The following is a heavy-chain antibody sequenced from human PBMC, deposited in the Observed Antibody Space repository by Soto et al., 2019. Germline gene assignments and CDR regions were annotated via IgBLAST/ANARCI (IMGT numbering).Heavy chain of an antibody. Sequence: PSETLSLTCTVSGGSISSSSYYWGWIRKPPGKGLEWIGSIYYSGSTYYNPSLKSRVTISVDTSKNQFSLKLSSVTAADTAVYYCASSRVHDSRAQIVVVTHYGMDGWGQGTTVT. J-gene: IGHJ6*02. V-gene: IGHV4-39*07. CDR1: GGSISSSSYY. D-gene: IGHD2-21*02. CDR3: ASSRVHDSRAQIVVVTHYGMDG. CDR2: IYYSGST.